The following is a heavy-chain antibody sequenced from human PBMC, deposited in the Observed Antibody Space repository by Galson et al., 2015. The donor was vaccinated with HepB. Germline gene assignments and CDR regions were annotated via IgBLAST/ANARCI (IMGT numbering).Heavy chain of an antibody. V-gene: IGHV3-48*01. CDR1: GFTFSIYS. CDR3: ARVADADYGDHSHFDS. Sequence: SLRLSCAASGFTFSIYSMSWVRQAPGKGLDWVSYISSSSSTIYYADSVNGRFTISRDNAKNSLYLQMNRLSVEDTAIYYCARVADADYGDHSHFDSWGQGTLVTVSS. D-gene: IGHD4-17*01. CDR2: ISSSSSTI. J-gene: IGHJ4*02.